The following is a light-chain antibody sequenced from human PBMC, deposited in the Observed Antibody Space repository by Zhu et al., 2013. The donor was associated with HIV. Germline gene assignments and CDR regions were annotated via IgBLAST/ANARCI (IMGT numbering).Light chain of an antibody. CDR1: QGISSS. Sequence: EILMTQSPAILSVSPGERVTLYCRASQGISSSLAWYQHKAGQPPRLLIYAASTRATGTPARFSGSGSGTQFTLTISSLEIEDFAVYFCQHYDISVGYTFGQGTNLEIK. CDR3: QHYDISVGYT. J-gene: IGKJ2*01. CDR2: AAS. V-gene: IGKV3-15*01.